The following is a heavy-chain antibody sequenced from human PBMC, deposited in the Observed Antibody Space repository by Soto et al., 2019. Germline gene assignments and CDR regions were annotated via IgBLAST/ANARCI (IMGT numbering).Heavy chain of an antibody. CDR1: GFIFPSYA. D-gene: IGHD6-19*01. V-gene: IGHV3-23*01. CDR3: AKTTDGWFSAFEI. J-gene: IGHJ3*02. Sequence: PGGSLRLSCASFGFIFPSYAMSWVRQAPGKGLEWVSAISGSGTTAYYADSVKGRFTFSRDNSKRTMYLQMNSLRAEDTAVYYCAKTTDGWFSAFEIWGQGT. CDR2: ISGSGTTA.